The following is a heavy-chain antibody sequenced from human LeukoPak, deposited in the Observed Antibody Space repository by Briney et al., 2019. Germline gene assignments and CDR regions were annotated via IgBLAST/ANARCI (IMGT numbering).Heavy chain of an antibody. Sequence: GGSLRLSCAASGFTFSDYYMSWIRQAPGKGLEWVSDISGNGGRTYYADSVKGRFTISRDNSKNTLYLQMNSLRAEDTAVYYCAKAGGASWYLYWGQGTLVTVSS. D-gene: IGHD6-13*01. CDR1: GFTFSDYY. CDR3: AKAGGASWYLY. V-gene: IGHV3-23*01. CDR2: ISGNGGRT. J-gene: IGHJ4*02.